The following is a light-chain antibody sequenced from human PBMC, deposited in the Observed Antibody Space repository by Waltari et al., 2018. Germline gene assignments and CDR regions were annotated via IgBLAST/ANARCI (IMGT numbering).Light chain of an antibody. CDR2: MNK. V-gene: IGLV1-47*01. Sequence: QLPGTAPKLLIYMNKQRPSGVPDRFSGSKSGTSASLAISGLRSEDEADYYCAAWDDRLSVVFGGGTKLTVL. CDR3: AAWDDRLSVV. J-gene: IGLJ3*02.